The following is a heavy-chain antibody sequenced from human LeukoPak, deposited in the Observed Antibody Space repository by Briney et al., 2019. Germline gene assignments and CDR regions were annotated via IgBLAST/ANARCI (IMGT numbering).Heavy chain of an antibody. CDR3: ARGDYCSGGSCYSDGSHNWFDP. D-gene: IGHD2-15*01. CDR2: TYYRSKWYN. Sequence: SQNLSLTCAISGDSVSSNSAAWNWIRQSPSRGLEWLGRTYYRSKWYNDYAVSVKSRITINPDTSKNQFSLQLNSVTPEDTAVYYCARGDYCSGGSCYSDGSHNWFDPWGQGTLVTVSS. V-gene: IGHV6-1*01. CDR1: GDSVSSNSAA. J-gene: IGHJ5*02.